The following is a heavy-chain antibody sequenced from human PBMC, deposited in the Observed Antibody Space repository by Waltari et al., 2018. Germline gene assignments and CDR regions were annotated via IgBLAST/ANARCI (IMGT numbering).Heavy chain of an antibody. Sequence: QLQLQESGPGLVKPSETLSLTCTVSDGSISRGNYYWGWIRQSPGKGLEWIGSIYYSGSTSYNPSLKSRVTISVDTPKHQFSLKLSSVTAADTAVYYCARSLHIFRAAAGMFDYWGQGSLVIVSS. D-gene: IGHD6-13*01. CDR1: DGSISRGNYY. CDR3: ARSLHIFRAAAGMFDY. V-gene: IGHV4-39*01. J-gene: IGHJ4*02. CDR2: IYYSGST.